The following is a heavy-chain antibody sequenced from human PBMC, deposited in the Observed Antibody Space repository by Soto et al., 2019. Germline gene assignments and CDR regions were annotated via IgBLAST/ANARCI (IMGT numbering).Heavy chain of an antibody. Sequence: EVQLVESGGGLVQPGGSLRLSCAASGFTFSSYWMSWVRRAPGKGLEWVANIKQDGSEKYYVDSVKGRFTISRDNAKNSLYLQMNSLRAEDTAVYYCAREQQLVRGRYYFDYWGQGTLVTVSS. CDR1: GFTFSSYW. J-gene: IGHJ4*02. V-gene: IGHV3-7*01. D-gene: IGHD6-13*01. CDR2: IKQDGSEK. CDR3: AREQQLVRGRYYFDY.